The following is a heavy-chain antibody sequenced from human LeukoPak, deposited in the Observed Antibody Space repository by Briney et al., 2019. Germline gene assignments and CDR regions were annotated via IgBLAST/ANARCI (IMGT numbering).Heavy chain of an antibody. CDR2: ISDTGDNT. CDR3: AKDRAIGGVPHAFDF. D-gene: IGHD4-23*01. V-gene: IGHV3-23*01. Sequence: GGSLRLSCAASGFIFSNFAMNWVRQAPGKGLEWVSTISDTGDNTHYADSVKGRLTISRDNSKSTVYVQMNSLRAEDAALYFCAKDRAIGGVPHAFDFWGQGTMVTVSS. CDR1: GFIFSNFA. J-gene: IGHJ3*01.